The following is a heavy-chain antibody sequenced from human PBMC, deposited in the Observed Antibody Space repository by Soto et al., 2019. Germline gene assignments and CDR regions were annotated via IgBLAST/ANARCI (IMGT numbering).Heavy chain of an antibody. CDR2: ISHDGSSK. J-gene: IGHJ4*02. D-gene: IGHD3-10*01. CDR1: GFIFSGYG. V-gene: IGHV3-30*18. CDR3: AKERVVRGVTDY. Sequence: QVLLVESGGGVVQPGRSLRLACAASGFIFSGYGMHWVRQAPGKGLEWVAVISHDGSSKFYADSVKGRFTISRDNSMNTLYLEMSSLRPDDTAVYYCAKERVVRGVTDYWGQGTLVTVSS.